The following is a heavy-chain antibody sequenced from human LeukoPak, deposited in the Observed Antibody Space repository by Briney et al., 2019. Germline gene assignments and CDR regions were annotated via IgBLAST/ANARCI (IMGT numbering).Heavy chain of an antibody. CDR3: AKASVAIPQYCNS. CDR2: ISGTGSST. J-gene: IGHJ5*02. D-gene: IGHD2-2*02. Sequence: GGSLRLSCEASGFTFWNYAMNWVRQAPGKGLEWVSTISGTGSSTYYADSAKGRFTISRDNSKDTLFLQLNSLTAADTAMYFCAKASVAIPQYCNSWGQGTLVTVSS. CDR1: GFTFWNYA. V-gene: IGHV3-23*01.